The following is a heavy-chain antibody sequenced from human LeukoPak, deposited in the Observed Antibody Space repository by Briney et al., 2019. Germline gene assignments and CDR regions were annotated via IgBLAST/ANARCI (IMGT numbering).Heavy chain of an antibody. CDR1: GFTFSSYA. J-gene: IGHJ4*02. D-gene: IGHD1-26*01. V-gene: IGHV3-23*01. Sequence: GGSLRLSCAASGFTFSSYAMSWVRQAPGRGLEWVSAISGSGGSTYYADSVKGRFTISRDNSKNTLYLQMNSLRAEDTAVYYCALLGRELTLDYWGQGTLVTVSS. CDR2: ISGSGGST. CDR3: ALLGRELTLDY.